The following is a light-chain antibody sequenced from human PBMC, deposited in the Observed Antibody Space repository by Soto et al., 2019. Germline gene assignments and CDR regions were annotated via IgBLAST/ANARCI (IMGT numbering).Light chain of an antibody. CDR1: QSVRTN. J-gene: IGKJ1*01. V-gene: IGKV3-11*01. CDR3: QQRSNWPPTWT. CDR2: GAS. Sequence: EIVMTQSPATLSVSPGERATLSGRASQSVRTNLAWYQHKPGQAPSLLIYGASNRATGFPARFSGSGSGTDFTLTISSLEPEDFAVYYCQQRSNWPPTWTFGQGTKVDIK.